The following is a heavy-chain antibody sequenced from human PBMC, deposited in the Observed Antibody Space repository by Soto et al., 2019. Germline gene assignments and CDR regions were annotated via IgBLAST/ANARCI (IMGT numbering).Heavy chain of an antibody. V-gene: IGHV4-4*02. CDR2: VSLGGGA. J-gene: IGHJ4*02. CDR1: GVSITSTDW. Sequence: QVQLQESGPGLVKPSETLSLSCAVSGVSITSTDWWSWVRQPPGKGLQWIGEVSLGGGANYNPSLKSRVTISVDNSKNQFSLTLNSVTAADTAVYFCAGSTADTTLKASSFWGQGTLVTVPS. CDR3: AGSTADTTLKASSF. D-gene: IGHD4-4*01.